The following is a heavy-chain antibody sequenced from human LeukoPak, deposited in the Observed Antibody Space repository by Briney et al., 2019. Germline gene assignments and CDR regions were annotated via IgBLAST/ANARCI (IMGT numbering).Heavy chain of an antibody. Sequence: ASVKVSCKASGYTLTYNNISWVRQAPGQGLEWMGSINPNTGVTNYAQKFQGRVTLTRDTSIITAYMQLTRLRSDDTAMYYCARDRTTVTTGYYGMDVWGQGTTLTVSS. CDR2: INPNTGVT. J-gene: IGHJ6*02. CDR3: ARDRTTVTTGYYGMDV. V-gene: IGHV1-2*02. CDR1: GYTLTYNN. D-gene: IGHD4-17*01.